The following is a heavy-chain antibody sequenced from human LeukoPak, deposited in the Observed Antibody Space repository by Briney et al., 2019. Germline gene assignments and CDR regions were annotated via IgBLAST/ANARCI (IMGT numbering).Heavy chain of an antibody. V-gene: IGHV1-2*04. CDR3: ARGPSKNWANDAFDI. J-gene: IGHJ3*02. CDR2: INPNSGGT. CDR1: GYTFTINY. D-gene: IGHD7-27*01. Sequence: ASVTVSCTASGYTFTINYMHWVRQAPGQGLEWMGWINPNSGGTNYAQKFQGWVTMTRDTSISTAYMELSRLRSDDTAVYYCARGPSKNWANDAFDIWGQGTMVTVSS.